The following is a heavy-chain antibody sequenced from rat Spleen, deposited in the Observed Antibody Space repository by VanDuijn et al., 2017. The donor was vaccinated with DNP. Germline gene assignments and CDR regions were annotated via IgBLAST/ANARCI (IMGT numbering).Heavy chain of an antibody. CDR2: ISYSGYT. V-gene: IGHV3-1*01. CDR3: AGTGPHSYVMED. Sequence: EVQLQGSGPGLVKPSQSLSLTCSVTGYSITSNYWAWIRKFPGNKMEWMGYISYSGYTHYNPSLNSRISITRYTSKNQFFLQMNSVTTEDTATYSCAGTGPHSYVMEDWGQGASVTVSS. CDR1: GYSITSNY. D-gene: IGHD3-3*01. J-gene: IGHJ4*01.